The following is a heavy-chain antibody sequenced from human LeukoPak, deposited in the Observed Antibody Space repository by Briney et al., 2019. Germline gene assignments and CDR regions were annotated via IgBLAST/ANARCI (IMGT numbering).Heavy chain of an antibody. Sequence: SQTLSLTCAISGDSVSSNSAAWNWIRQSPSRGLEWLGRTYYRSKWYNDYAVSVKSRITISPDTSKNQFSLQLNSVTPEDTAVYYCARKAVAGIGNWFDPWGQGTLVTVSS. CDR1: GDSVSSNSAA. D-gene: IGHD6-19*01. V-gene: IGHV6-1*01. CDR3: ARKAVAGIGNWFDP. CDR2: TYYRSKWYN. J-gene: IGHJ5*02.